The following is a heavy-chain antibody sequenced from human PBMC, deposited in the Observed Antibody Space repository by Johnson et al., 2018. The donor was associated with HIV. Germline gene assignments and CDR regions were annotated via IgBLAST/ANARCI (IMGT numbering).Heavy chain of an antibody. CDR2: ISYDGSNK. CDR1: GFTFSSYA. V-gene: IGHV3-30-3*01. CDR3: VRPAAAGRDDAFDI. D-gene: IGHD6-13*01. J-gene: IGHJ3*02. Sequence: VQLVESGGGLVQPGRSLRLSCVASGFTFSSYAMHWVRQAPGKGLEWVAVISYDGSNKYYADSVKGRFTISRDNSKNTLYLQMNSLRAEDTAVYYCVRPAAAGRDDAFDIWGQGTMVTVSS.